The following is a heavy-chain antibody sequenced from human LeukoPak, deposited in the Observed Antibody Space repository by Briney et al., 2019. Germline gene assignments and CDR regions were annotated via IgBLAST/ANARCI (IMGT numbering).Heavy chain of an antibody. CDR2: ISSSGSTI. J-gene: IGHJ3*02. CDR1: GFTFSSYS. V-gene: IGHV3-21*04. Sequence: GGSLRLSCAASGFTFSSYSMNWVRQAPGKGLEWVSSISSSGSTIYYADSVKGRFTISRDNAKNSLYLQMNSLRAEDTAVYYCARVAPGWSGYYIGAFDIWGQGTMVTVSS. D-gene: IGHD3-3*01. CDR3: ARVAPGWSGYYIGAFDI.